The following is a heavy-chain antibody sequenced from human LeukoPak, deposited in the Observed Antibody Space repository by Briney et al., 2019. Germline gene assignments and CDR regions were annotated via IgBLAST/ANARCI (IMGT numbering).Heavy chain of an antibody. CDR1: GFSFSSFG. V-gene: IGHV3-30*02. CDR3: ARDRKGDYGVMDAFDI. Sequence: GGSLRLSCAASGFSFSSFGMHWVRQAPGKGLEWVAFIRYDGGNKYYADSVKGRFTIFRDDSANILYLQMNSLRAEDTAVYYCARDRKGDYGVMDAFDIWGQGTMVTVSS. J-gene: IGHJ3*02. CDR2: IRYDGGNK. D-gene: IGHD4-17*01.